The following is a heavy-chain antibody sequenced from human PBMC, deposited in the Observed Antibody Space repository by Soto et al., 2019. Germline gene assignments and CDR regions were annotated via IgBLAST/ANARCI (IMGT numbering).Heavy chain of an antibody. CDR2: IYYSGST. Sequence: SETLSLTCTVCGAAISSYHCRWIRQPPGKGLEWIGYIYYSGSTNYNPSLKSRVTISVDTSKNQFSLKLSSVTAADTAVYYCARHEVQLWYVDYWSQGTLVTVS. CDR3: ARHEVQLWYVDY. CDR1: GAAISSYH. J-gene: IGHJ4*02. V-gene: IGHV4-59*08. D-gene: IGHD5-18*01.